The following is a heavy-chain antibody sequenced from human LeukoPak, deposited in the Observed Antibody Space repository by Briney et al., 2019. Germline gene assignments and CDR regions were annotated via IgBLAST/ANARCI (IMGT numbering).Heavy chain of an antibody. Sequence: GASVKVSCKASGYTFTSYAMHWVRQAPGQRLDWMGWINAGNGNTKYSQKFQGRVTITRDTSASTAYMELSSPRSEDTAVYYCAREVAAAGNFDYWGQGTLVTVSS. CDR2: INAGNGNT. D-gene: IGHD6-13*01. V-gene: IGHV1-3*01. CDR1: GYTFTSYA. CDR3: AREVAAAGNFDY. J-gene: IGHJ4*02.